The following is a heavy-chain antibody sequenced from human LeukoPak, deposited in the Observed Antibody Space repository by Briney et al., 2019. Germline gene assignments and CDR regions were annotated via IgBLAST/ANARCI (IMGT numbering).Heavy chain of an antibody. CDR3: ARMSNWNYQGFES. CDR1: GYTFTSYG. CDR2: ISAYNGNT. V-gene: IGHV1-18*01. J-gene: IGHJ4*02. Sequence: ASVKVSCKASGYTFTSYGISWVRQAPGQGLEWMGWISAYNGNTNYAQRLQGRVTMTTDTSTGTAYVELRSLRSDDTAVYYCARMSNWNYQGFESWGQGTLVTVSS. D-gene: IGHD1-7*01.